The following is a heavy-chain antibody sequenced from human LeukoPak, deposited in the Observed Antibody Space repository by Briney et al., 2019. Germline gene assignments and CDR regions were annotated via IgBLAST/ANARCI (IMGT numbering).Heavy chain of an antibody. V-gene: IGHV4-31*03. CDR2: IYYSGST. CDR3: AKHSGYGVYYFDY. CDR1: GGSISSGGYY. J-gene: IGHJ4*02. Sequence: SETLSLTCSVSGGSISSGGYYWSWIRQHPGKGLEWIGYIYYSGSTCYNPSLKSRITISVDTSKNQFSLKLNSVTAADTAVYYCAKHSGYGVYYFDYWGQGTLVTVSS. D-gene: IGHD5-12*01.